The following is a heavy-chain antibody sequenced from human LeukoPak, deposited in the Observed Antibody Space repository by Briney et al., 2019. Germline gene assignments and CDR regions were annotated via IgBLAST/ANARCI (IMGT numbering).Heavy chain of an antibody. D-gene: IGHD2-2*01. CDR1: GFTFSSYT. Sequence: PGGSLRLSCTASGFTFSSYTMNWVRQAPGKGLEWVSAITSGGSTYYTDSVKGRFTISRDNSKNTLYLQMNSLRADDTAVYYCAGRYCSSTSCHYPHYYYYMDVWGKGTTVTVSS. CDR2: ITSGGST. V-gene: IGHV3-23*01. J-gene: IGHJ6*03. CDR3: AGRYCSSTSCHYPHYYYYMDV.